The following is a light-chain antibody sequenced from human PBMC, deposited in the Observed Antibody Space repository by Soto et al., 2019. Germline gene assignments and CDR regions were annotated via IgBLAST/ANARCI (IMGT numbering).Light chain of an antibody. CDR3: QQYYTHSWT. J-gene: IGKJ1*01. CDR1: QSLRNW. CDR2: KAS. Sequence: DIQMTQSPSTLSASVGDRVTITCRASQSLRNWLAWYQQKPGKAPKLLIYKASSLESGVPSRLSGSGSGAEFTLTIHGLRPYLFATYYCQQYYTHSWTFGQGTKVEIK. V-gene: IGKV1-5*03.